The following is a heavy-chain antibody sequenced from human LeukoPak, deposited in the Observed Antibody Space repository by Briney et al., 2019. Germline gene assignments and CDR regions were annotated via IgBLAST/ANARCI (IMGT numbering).Heavy chain of an antibody. V-gene: IGHV1-2*02. Sequence: ASVKVSCKASGYTFTGYYMHWVRQAPGQGLEWMGWINPNSGGTNYAQKFQGRVTMTRDTSISTAYMELSRLRSDDTAVYYCARGRSYTIFGVVIIRGSGGWFDPWGQGTLVTVSS. CDR3: ARGRSYTIFGVVIIRGSGGWFDP. D-gene: IGHD3-3*01. CDR2: INPNSGGT. CDR1: GYTFTGYY. J-gene: IGHJ5*02.